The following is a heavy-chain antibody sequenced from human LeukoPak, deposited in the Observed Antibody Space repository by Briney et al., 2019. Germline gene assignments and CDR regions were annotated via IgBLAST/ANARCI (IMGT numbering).Heavy chain of an antibody. CDR2: IYSGGST. J-gene: IGHJ4*02. CDR1: EFSVDSNY. V-gene: IGHV3-66*01. CDR3: ARGFDY. Sequence: GGSLRLSCAASEFSVDSNYMTWVRQAPGKGLEWASLIYSGGSTYYADSVKGRFTISRDNSKNTLYLQMNSLRAEDTAVYYCARGFDYWGQGTLVTVSS.